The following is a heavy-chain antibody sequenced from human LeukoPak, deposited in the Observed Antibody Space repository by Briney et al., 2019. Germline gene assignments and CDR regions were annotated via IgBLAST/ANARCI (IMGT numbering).Heavy chain of an antibody. Sequence: SETLSLTCAVYGGSFSGYYWSWIRQPPGKGLEGFGEINHSGSTNYNPSLKSRVTISVDTSKNQFSLKLSSVTAADTAVYYCARGRFVVVPAAIYYMDVWGKGTTVTVSS. V-gene: IGHV4-34*01. CDR3: ARGRFVVVPAAIYYMDV. J-gene: IGHJ6*03. CDR1: GGSFSGYY. D-gene: IGHD2-2*01. CDR2: INHSGST.